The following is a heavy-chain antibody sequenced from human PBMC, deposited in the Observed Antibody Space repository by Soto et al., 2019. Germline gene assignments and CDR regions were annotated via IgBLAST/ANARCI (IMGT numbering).Heavy chain of an antibody. J-gene: IGHJ5*02. CDR1: GGPFSGVY. CDR3: ARDAFCGSGTCRVGHWFDP. CDR2: VSHRGSA. D-gene: IGHD2-21*01. V-gene: IGHV4-34*01. Sequence: SETLSLTCAVSGGPFSGVYWSWIRQPPGKGLEWIGGVSHRGSANYNPSLESRATMSVDTSKNQFSLKLTSVTAADSAVYYCARDAFCGSGTCRVGHWFDPWGQGTLVTVSS.